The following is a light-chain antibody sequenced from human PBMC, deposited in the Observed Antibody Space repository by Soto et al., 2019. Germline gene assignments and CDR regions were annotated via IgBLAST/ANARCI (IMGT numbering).Light chain of an antibody. Sequence: DIQLTQSPSFLSASVXXXVTITCRASQDISTYLAWYQQKAGKAPKLLIYTASTLQGGVPSRFSGSGSGTEFTLTISSLQPEDFATYYCQQLNSYLITFGQGTRLEIK. CDR1: QDISTY. J-gene: IGKJ5*01. CDR3: QQLNSYLIT. V-gene: IGKV1-9*01. CDR2: TAS.